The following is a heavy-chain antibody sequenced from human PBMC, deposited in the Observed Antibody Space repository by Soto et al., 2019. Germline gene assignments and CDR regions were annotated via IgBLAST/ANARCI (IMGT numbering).Heavy chain of an antibody. J-gene: IGHJ4*02. CDR3: AKDPVGTGDYEGLFDH. Sequence: VQLLESGGGLVQPGGSLRLSCEASGFTFGTYSMSWVRQSPGKGLEWVSAISGSGDYTYNADSVKGRFTLSRDNSKNTLYFQMNNLRAADTAIYYCAKDPVGTGDYEGLFDHWGQGTLITVSA. CDR1: GFTFGTYS. D-gene: IGHD2-21*02. V-gene: IGHV3-23*01. CDR2: ISGSGDYT.